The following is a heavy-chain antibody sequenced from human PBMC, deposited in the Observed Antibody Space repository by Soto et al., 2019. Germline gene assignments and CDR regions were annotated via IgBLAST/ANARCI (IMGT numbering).Heavy chain of an antibody. V-gene: IGHV1-18*01. CDR1: GYTFTSYG. CDR3: AIGRGGNWGWYYSYYGRDV. J-gene: IGHJ6*02. D-gene: IGHD7-27*01. Sequence: QVQLVQSGAEVKKPGASVKVSCKASGYTFTSYGITWVRQAPGQGLEWMGWISAYNGNTNYAQKLQGRVTMTTDTSTSTADMELRSLRSDDTAVYYCAIGRGGNWGWYYSYYGRDVWGQGPTVTVSS. CDR2: ISAYNGNT.